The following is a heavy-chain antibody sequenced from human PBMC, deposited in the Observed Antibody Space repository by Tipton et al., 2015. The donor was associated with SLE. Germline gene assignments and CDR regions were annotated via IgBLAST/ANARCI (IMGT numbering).Heavy chain of an antibody. CDR3: ARAVGDTSGYLDY. CDR2: LDYSGST. Sequence: LRLSCTVSGGPISSSPFYWGWIRQPPGKGLEWIGSLDYSGSTYYNPSLKSRISISVDRSKNQFSLKLSSVTAADTAVYYCARAVGDTSGYLDYWGLGTLVTVSS. CDR1: GGPISSSPFY. V-gene: IGHV4-39*07. D-gene: IGHD3-22*01. J-gene: IGHJ4*02.